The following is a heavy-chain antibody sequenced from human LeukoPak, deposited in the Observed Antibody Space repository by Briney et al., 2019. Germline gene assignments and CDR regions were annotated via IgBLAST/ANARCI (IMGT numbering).Heavy chain of an antibody. CDR2: IGTAGNT. D-gene: IGHD5-18*01. J-gene: IGHJ3*02. V-gene: IGHV3-13*04. CDR1: GFTFSNYD. CDR3: ARGSLSGGYGAYDI. Sequence: PGGSLRLSCAASGFTFSNYDMRWVRQATGTGLEWVSVIGTAGNTYYADSVKGRFTISRENGKNSLYLQMNSLRAEDTAVYYCARGSLSGGYGAYDIWGQGTMVTVSS.